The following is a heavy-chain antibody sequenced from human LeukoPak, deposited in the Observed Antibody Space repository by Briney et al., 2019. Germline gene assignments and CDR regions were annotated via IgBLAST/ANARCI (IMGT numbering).Heavy chain of an antibody. J-gene: IGHJ6*02. CDR2: ISYDGSNK. D-gene: IGHD6-19*01. Sequence: GGSLRLSCAASGFTFRTYWMHWVRQAPGKGLEWVAVISYDGSNKYYADSVKGRFTISRDNSKNTLYVQMNSLRAEDTAVYYCAKEGGSSGWYYYYYGMDVWGQGTTVTVFS. CDR1: GFTFRTYW. CDR3: AKEGGSSGWYYYYYGMDV. V-gene: IGHV3-30*18.